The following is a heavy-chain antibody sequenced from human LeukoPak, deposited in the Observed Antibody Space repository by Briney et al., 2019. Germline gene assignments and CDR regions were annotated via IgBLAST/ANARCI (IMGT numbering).Heavy chain of an antibody. V-gene: IGHV4-59*01. CDR3: ARGQNYYGSGSPFFDY. CDR2: IYYSGST. Sequence: SETLSLTCTVSGGSISSDYWSWSRQPPGKGLEWIGDIYYSGSTNYNPSLKSRVTISVDTSKNQFSLKLSSVTAADTAVYYCARGQNYYGSGSPFFDYWGQGTLVTVSS. D-gene: IGHD3-10*01. CDR1: GGSISSDY. J-gene: IGHJ4*02.